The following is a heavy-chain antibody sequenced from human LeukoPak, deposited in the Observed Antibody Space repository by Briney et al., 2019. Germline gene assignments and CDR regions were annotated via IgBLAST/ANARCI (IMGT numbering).Heavy chain of an antibody. V-gene: IGHV4-34*01. J-gene: IGHJ4*02. CDR1: GGSFSGYY. CDR2: INHSGST. Sequence: SETLSLTCAVYGGSFSGYYWSWIRQPPGKGLEWIGEINHSGSTNYNPSLKSRVTISVDTSKNQFSLKLSSVTAADTAVYHCARQYSSSSHFDYWGQGTLVTVSS. CDR3: ARQYSSSSHFDY. D-gene: IGHD6-6*01.